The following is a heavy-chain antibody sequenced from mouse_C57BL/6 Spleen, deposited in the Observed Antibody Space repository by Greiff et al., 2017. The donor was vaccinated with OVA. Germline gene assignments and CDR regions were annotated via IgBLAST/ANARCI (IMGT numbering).Heavy chain of an antibody. CDR2: IYPGDGDT. CDR3: ERFPHDGYRRGLFDY. J-gene: IGHJ2*01. CDR1: GYAFSSSW. Sequence: QVQLKQSGPELVKPGASVKISCKASGYAFSSSWMNWVKQRPGKGLEWIGRIYPGDGDTNYNGKFKGKATLTADKSSSTAYMQLSSLTSEDSAVYFCERFPHDGYRRGLFDYWGQGTTLTVSS. D-gene: IGHD2-3*01. V-gene: IGHV1-82*01.